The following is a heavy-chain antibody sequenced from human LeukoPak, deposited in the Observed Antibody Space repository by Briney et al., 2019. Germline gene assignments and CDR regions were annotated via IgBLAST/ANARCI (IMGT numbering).Heavy chain of an antibody. CDR1: GFTFSSYA. CDR2: ISGSGGST. J-gene: IGHJ5*02. CDR3: AKDLGYSSSWYQSNWFDP. V-gene: IGHV3-23*01. Sequence: GSLRLSCAASGFTFSSYAMSWVRQAPGKGLEWVSAISGSGGSTYYADSVKGRFTISRDNSKNTLYLQMNSLRAEDTAVYYCAKDLGYSSSWYQSNWFDPWGQGTLVTVSS. D-gene: IGHD6-13*01.